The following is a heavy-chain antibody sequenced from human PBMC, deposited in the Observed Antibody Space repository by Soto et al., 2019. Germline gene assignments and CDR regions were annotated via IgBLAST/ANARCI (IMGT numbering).Heavy chain of an antibody. CDR3: AKAGGGFGDFVHH. CDR1: GFTFSSYG. J-gene: IGHJ4*02. D-gene: IGHD3-10*01. V-gene: IGHV3-30*18. Sequence: LRLSCAASGFTFSSYGMHWVRQAPGKGLEWVTGILYDGSDKYYADSVKGRFTISRESSKNTLYLQMNSLRTEDSAVYYCAKAGGGFGDFVHHWGQGTPVTVSS. CDR2: ILYDGSDK.